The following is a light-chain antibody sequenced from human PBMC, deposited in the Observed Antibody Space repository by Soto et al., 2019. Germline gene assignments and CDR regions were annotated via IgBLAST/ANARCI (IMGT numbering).Light chain of an antibody. Sequence: EIVLTQSPGTLSLSPGERATLSCRASQSVSSSYLAWYQQKPGQAPRLLIYETSNRATGIPDRFSGSGSGADFPLTISRLEPEDFAVYYCQQYGSSLMYTFGQGTKLEIK. CDR1: QSVSSSY. J-gene: IGKJ2*01. CDR3: QQYGSSLMYT. CDR2: ETS. V-gene: IGKV3-20*01.